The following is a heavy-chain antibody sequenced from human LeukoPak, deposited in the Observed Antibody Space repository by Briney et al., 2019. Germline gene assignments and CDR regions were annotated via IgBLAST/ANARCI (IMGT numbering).Heavy chain of an antibody. CDR2: INPSGGSI. V-gene: IGHV1-46*01. D-gene: IGHD3-22*01. CDR1: GYTFTRYY. Sequence: GASVKVSCKAYGYTFTRYYMHWVRQAPGQGREWMGIINPSGGSINYAQKFQGRVTMTRDTSTSTVYMELSSLRSEDTAVYYCARDRWFYYDSSDYSGFDYWGQGTLVTVSS. CDR3: ARDRWFYYDSSDYSGFDY. J-gene: IGHJ4*02.